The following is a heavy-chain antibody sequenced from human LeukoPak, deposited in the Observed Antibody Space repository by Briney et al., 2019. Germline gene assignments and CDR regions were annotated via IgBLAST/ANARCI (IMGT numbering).Heavy chain of an antibody. J-gene: IGHJ4*02. V-gene: IGHV4-31*03. D-gene: IGHD6-19*01. Sequence: PSETLSLTCTVSGGSISSGGYYWSWLRQHPGKGLEWIGYIYYSGSTYYNPSLKSRVTISVDTSKNQFSLKLSSVTAADTAVYYCARGPKQWLGYWGQGTLVTVSS. CDR3: ARGPKQWLGY. CDR2: IYYSGST. CDR1: GGSISSGGYY.